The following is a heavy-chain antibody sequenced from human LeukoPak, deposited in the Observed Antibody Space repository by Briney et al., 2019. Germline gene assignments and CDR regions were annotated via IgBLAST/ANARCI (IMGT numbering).Heavy chain of an antibody. V-gene: IGHV1-2*02. CDR2: INPNSGGT. D-gene: IGHD2-2*01. CDR3: AREPNGSTSRDAFDI. CDR1: GYTFTGYY. Sequence: GASVKVSCKASGYTFTGYYMHWVRQAPGQGLEWMGWINPNSGGTNYAQKFQGRVTMTRDTSISTAYMELSRLRSDDTAVYYCAREPNGSTSRDAFDIWGQETMVTVSS. J-gene: IGHJ3*02.